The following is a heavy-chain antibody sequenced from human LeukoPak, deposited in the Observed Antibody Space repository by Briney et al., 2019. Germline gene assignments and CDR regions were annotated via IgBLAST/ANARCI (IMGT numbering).Heavy chain of an antibody. D-gene: IGHD4/OR15-4a*01. CDR3: ARRAGAYSHPYDY. CDR1: GFTFSSYW. J-gene: IGHJ4*02. Sequence: PGGSLRLSCAASGFTFSSYWMVWVRQAPGKGLEWVANINQDGSEKNYVDSVKGRFTISRDNAKNSLYLQMNSLRAEDTAVYYCARRAGAYSHPYDYWGQGTLVTVSS. V-gene: IGHV3-7*01. CDR2: INQDGSEK.